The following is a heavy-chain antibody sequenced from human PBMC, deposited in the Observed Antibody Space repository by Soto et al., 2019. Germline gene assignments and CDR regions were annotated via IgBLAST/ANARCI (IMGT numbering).Heavy chain of an antibody. CDR2: ISSSGDST. D-gene: IGHD6-19*01. Sequence: EVQLLESGGGLVQPGGSLRLSCAASGFTFSSYAMTWVRQAPGRGLEWVSTISSSGDSTYYADSVKGRFTISRDNSKNTLSLQMNSLRGEDTAIYYCASPLPGSSGIDHPEGNWGQGTLVTVSS. CDR3: ASPLPGSSGIDHPEGN. CDR1: GFTFSSYA. V-gene: IGHV3-23*01. J-gene: IGHJ4*02.